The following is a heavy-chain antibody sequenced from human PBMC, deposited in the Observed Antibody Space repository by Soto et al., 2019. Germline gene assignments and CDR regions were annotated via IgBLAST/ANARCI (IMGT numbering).Heavy chain of an antibody. J-gene: IGHJ6*02. CDR3: ASQSLDYSTYYYYYGMDV. D-gene: IGHD4-4*01. V-gene: IGHV1-69*10. Sequence: ASVKVSCKASGGTFSSYAISWVRQAPGQGLEWMGGIIPILGITNFAQKFQGRVTITADKSTSTAYMELMCLRSEDTTVYYCASQSLDYSTYYYYYGMDVWGQGTTVTVSS. CDR1: GGTFSSYA. CDR2: IIPILGIT.